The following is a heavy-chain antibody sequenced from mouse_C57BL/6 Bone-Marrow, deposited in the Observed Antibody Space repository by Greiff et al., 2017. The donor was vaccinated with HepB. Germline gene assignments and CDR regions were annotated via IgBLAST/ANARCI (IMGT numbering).Heavy chain of an antibody. CDR1: GYTFTSYW. D-gene: IGHD4-1*01. J-gene: IGHJ2*01. CDR2: IDPSDSYT. V-gene: IGHV1-50*01. Sequence: VQLQQPGAELVKSGASVNLSCKASGYTFTSYWMQRVKQRPGQGLEWIGEIDPSDSYTNYNQKFKGKATLTVDTSSSTAYMQLSSLTSEDSAVYYCSRESDWEGPFDYWGQGTTLTVSS. CDR3: SRESDWEGPFDY.